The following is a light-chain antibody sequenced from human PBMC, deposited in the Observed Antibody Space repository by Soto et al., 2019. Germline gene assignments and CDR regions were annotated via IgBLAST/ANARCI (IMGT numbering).Light chain of an antibody. CDR3: QSYAGSNTDV. V-gene: IGLV2-8*01. CDR2: EVV. Sequence: QSALTQPPSASGSPGQSVTISCTGTKTDIGVYDFVSWYQHHPGKAPRLIIYEVVQRPSGVPDRFSGSKSGNTASLTVSGLPSADEADYFCQSYAGSNTDVFGSGTKVTVL. J-gene: IGLJ1*01. CDR1: KTDIGVYDF.